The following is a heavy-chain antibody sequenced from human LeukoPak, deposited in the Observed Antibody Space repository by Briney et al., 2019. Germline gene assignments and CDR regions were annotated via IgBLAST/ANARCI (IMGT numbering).Heavy chain of an antibody. CDR3: ASPPSDTAMAAHDAFDI. CDR2: INPNSGGT. J-gene: IGHJ3*02. D-gene: IGHD5-18*01. CDR1: GYTFTGYY. V-gene: IGHV1-2*06. Sequence: GASVKVSCKASGYTFTGYYMHWVRQAPGQGLEWMGRINPNSGGTNYAQKFQGRVTMTRDTSISTAYMELSRLRSDDTAVYYCASPPSDTAMAAHDAFDIWGQGTMVTVSS.